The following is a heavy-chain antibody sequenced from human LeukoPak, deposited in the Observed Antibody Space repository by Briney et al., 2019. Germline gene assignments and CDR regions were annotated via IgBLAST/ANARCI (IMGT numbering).Heavy chain of an antibody. J-gene: IGHJ4*02. CDR3: AKEPYDSSGYEYYFDY. CDR1: GFTFSSYA. D-gene: IGHD3-22*01. Sequence: QPGGSLRLSCAASGFTFSSYAMSWVRQAPGKGLEWVSAISGSGGSTYYADSVKGRSTISRDNSKNTLYLQMNSLRAEDTAVYYCAKEPYDSSGYEYYFDYWGQGTLVTVSS. CDR2: ISGSGGST. V-gene: IGHV3-23*01.